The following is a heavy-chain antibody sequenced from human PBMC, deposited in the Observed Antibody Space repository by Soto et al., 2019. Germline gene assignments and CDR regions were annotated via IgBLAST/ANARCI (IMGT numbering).Heavy chain of an antibody. CDR3: TLWGYYYDSSGYYYRWFDP. CDR2: IYYRGST. CDR1: GGSISSNY. V-gene: IGHV4-39*07. Sequence: ETLSLTCTVSGGSISSNYWGWFRRPPGKKLQWIGDIYYRGSTNYNPSLKSRVTISVDKSKNQFSLKLSSVTAADTAVYYCTLWGYYYDSSGYYYRWFDPWGQGTLVTVSS. D-gene: IGHD3-22*01. J-gene: IGHJ5*02.